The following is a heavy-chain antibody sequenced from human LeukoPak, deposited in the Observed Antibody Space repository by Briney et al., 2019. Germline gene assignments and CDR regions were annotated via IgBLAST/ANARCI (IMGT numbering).Heavy chain of an antibody. CDR1: GFTFSSYA. D-gene: IGHD2-15*01. CDR2: ISYDGSNK. V-gene: IGHV3-30*04. J-gene: IGHJ4*02. CDR3: ASVAVVVAATSDY. Sequence: GGSLRLSCAASGFTFSSYAMHWVRQAPGKGLEWVAVISYDGSNKYYADSVKGRFTISRDNSKNMLYLQMNSLRAEDTAVYYCASVAVVVAATSDYWGQGTLVTVSS.